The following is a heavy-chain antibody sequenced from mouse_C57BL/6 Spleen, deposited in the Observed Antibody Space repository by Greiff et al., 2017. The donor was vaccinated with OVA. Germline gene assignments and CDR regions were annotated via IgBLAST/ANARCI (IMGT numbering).Heavy chain of an antibody. V-gene: IGHV5-17*01. CDR3: ARATTVVAGAMDY. D-gene: IGHD1-1*01. Sequence: EVHLVESGGGLVKPGGSLKLSCAASGFTFSDYGMHWVRQAPEKGLEWVAYISSGSSTIYYADTVKGRFTISRDNAKNTLFLQMTSLRSEDTAMYYCARATTVVAGAMDYWGQGTSVTVSS. CDR1: GFTFSDYG. J-gene: IGHJ4*01. CDR2: ISSGSSTI.